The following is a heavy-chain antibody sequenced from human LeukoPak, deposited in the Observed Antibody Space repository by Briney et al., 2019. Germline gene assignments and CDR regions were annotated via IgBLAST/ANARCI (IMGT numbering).Heavy chain of an antibody. CDR3: ARRRGYYDSSGCYFRLDFDY. V-gene: IGHV4-34*01. CDR1: GGSFSGSY. J-gene: IGHJ4*02. Sequence: SETLSLTCAVYGGSFSGSYWSWIRQPPGKGLEWIGEINHSGSTNYNPSLKSRVTISVDTSKNQFSLKLSSVTAADTAVYYCARRRGYYDSSGCYFRLDFDYWGQGTLVAVSS. CDR2: INHSGST. D-gene: IGHD3-22*01.